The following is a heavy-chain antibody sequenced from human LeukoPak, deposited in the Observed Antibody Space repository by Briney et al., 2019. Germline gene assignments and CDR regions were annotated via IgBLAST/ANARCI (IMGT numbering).Heavy chain of an antibody. Sequence: GGSLRLSCAASGFTFKLYWMHRVRQVPGKRPVWVSRINDDGSDTIYADSVRGRFTISRDDAKNTVYLQMNNLRAEDTAVYYCVGGGPSTWSWGQGTLVTVSS. D-gene: IGHD2-15*01. CDR2: INDDGSDT. V-gene: IGHV3-74*01. CDR3: VGGGPSTWS. J-gene: IGHJ5*02. CDR1: GFTFKLYW.